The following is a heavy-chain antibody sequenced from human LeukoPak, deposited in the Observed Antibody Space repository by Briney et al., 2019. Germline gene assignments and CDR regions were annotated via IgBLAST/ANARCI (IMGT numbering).Heavy chain of an antibody. CDR1: GFTFSSYA. D-gene: IGHD3-10*01. J-gene: IGHJ4*02. V-gene: IGHV3-23*01. CDR3: AKAEDYGSGTLGYFDY. CDR2: ISGSGGST. Sequence: GGSLRLSCAASGFTFSSYAMSWVRQAPGKGLEWVSAISGSGGSTYYADSVKGRFTISRDNSKNTLYLQMNSLRAEDTAVYYCAKAEDYGSGTLGYFDYWGQGTLVTVSS.